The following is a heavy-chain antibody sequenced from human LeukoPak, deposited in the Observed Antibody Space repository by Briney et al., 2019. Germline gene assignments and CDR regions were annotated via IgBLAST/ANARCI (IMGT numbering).Heavy chain of an antibody. D-gene: IGHD5-12*01. CDR3: AKDSSGDAFDI. CDR1: GFTFSSYG. J-gene: IGHJ3*02. V-gene: IGHV3-30*18. CDR2: ISYDGSNT. Sequence: QPRGSLRLSSAASGFTFSSYGMRWVRQAPGKGLEWVAVISYDGSNTYYADSVKGRFTISRENSKNTLYLQMNSLRAEDTAVYYCAKDSSGDAFDIWGGGTMVTVSS.